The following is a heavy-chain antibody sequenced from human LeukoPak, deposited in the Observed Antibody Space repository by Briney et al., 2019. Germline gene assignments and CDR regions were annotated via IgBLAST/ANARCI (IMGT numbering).Heavy chain of an antibody. J-gene: IGHJ3*02. CDR1: GDSVSSNSAA. Sequence: SQTLSLTCAISGDSVSSNSAAWNWIRQSPSRGLEWLGRTYYRSKWYNDYAVSVKSRITINLDTSKNQFSLQLNSVTPEDTAVYYCASTGFGGTLKGDAFDIWGQGTMATVSS. CDR3: ASTGFGGTLKGDAFDI. V-gene: IGHV6-1*01. CDR2: TYYRSKWYN. D-gene: IGHD2-15*01.